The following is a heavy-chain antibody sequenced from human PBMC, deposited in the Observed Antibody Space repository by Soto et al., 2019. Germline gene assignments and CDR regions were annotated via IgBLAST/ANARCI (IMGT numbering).Heavy chain of an antibody. J-gene: IGHJ4*02. CDR3: ARDLAKGGGSAGFDY. CDR2: INPKSGGT. Sequence: ASVKVSCKASGHTFTVYYMHWVRQAPGQGLEWMGWINPKSGGTMYPQKFQGRVTMTWDTSISTAYMALTRLRSDDTAVYYCARDLAKGGGSAGFDYWGQGTLVTVSS. CDR1: GHTFTVYY. D-gene: IGHD1-26*01. V-gene: IGHV1-2*02.